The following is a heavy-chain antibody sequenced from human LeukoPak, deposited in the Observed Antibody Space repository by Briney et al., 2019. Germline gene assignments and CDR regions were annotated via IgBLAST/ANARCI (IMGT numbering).Heavy chain of an antibody. CDR1: GFTFNSYA. V-gene: IGHV3-23*01. J-gene: IGHJ4*02. D-gene: IGHD5-24*01. Sequence: GGSLRLSCAASGFTFNSYAMSWVRQAPGKGLEWVSAISGSGGSTYYADSVKGRFTISRDNSKNTLYLQMNSLRAEDTAVYYCAKDPYVEMAPGYFDYWGQGTLVTVSS. CDR3: AKDPYVEMAPGYFDY. CDR2: ISGSGGST.